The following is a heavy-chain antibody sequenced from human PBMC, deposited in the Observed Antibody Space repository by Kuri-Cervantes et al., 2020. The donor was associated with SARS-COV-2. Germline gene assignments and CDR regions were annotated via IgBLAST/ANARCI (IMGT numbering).Heavy chain of an antibody. V-gene: IGHV4-59*01. Sequence: SETLSLPCPVSGGSISSYYRSWIRQPPGKGLEWIGYIYYSGSTNYNPSLKSRVTISVDTSKNQFSLKLSSVTAADTAVYYCARGASRGCSGGSCYWFYFDYWGQGTLVTVSS. CDR1: GGSISSYY. CDR3: ARGASRGCSGGSCYWFYFDY. CDR2: IYYSGST. J-gene: IGHJ4*02. D-gene: IGHD2-15*01.